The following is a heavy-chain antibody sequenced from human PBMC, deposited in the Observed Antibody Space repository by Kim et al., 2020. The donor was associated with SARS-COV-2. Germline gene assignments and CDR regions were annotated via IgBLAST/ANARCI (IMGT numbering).Heavy chain of an antibody. V-gene: IGHV5-51*01. CDR3: ARRFIQFYGMDV. Sequence: RYSPSFQGQVTISADKSISTAYLQWSSLKASDTAMYYCARRFIQFYGMDVWGQGTTVTVSS. J-gene: IGHJ6*02. D-gene: IGHD4-4*01.